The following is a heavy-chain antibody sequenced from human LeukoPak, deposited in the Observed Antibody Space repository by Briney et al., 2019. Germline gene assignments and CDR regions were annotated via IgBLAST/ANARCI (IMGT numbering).Heavy chain of an antibody. V-gene: IGHV3-30*04. Sequence: PGGSLRLSCAPSGSTFSNHAIHWVRQAPGKGLEWVTVISHDGTNDDYRGSVKCRCTISRDNSKNTVLLQMNSLSPDDTAVYYCVGSPTYYYMDVWGKGTTITVSS. CDR2: ISHDGTND. J-gene: IGHJ6*03. CDR3: VGSPTYYYMDV. D-gene: IGHD3-10*01. CDR1: GSTFSNHA.